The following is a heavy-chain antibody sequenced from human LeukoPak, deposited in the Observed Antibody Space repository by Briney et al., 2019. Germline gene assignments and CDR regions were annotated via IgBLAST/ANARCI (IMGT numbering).Heavy chain of an antibody. CDR3: ARDGSFDF. CDR2: INTNIGGT. CDR1: GYTFTDYY. Sequence: ASVTVSCKASGYTFTDYYIHWLRQAPGQGLEWMGWINTNIGGTNYGQKFRGRVTMTKDTSVSTAYLELSGLTSDDTAVYYCARDGSFDFWGQGTLVTVSS. V-gene: IGHV1-2*02. J-gene: IGHJ4*02. D-gene: IGHD5-12*01.